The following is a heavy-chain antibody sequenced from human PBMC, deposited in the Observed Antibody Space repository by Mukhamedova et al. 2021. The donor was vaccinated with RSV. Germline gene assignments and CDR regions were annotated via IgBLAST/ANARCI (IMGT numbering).Heavy chain of an antibody. D-gene: IGHD3-3*01. CDR2: IYYSGST. J-gene: IGHJ6*02. CDR3: ARDMGDHYDFWSGYYRGGSGYYYGMDV. Sequence: YIYYSGSTNYNPSLKSRVTISVDTSKNQFSLKLSSVTAADTAVYYCARDMGDHYDFWSGYYRGGSGYYYGMDVWGQGTTVTVSS. V-gene: IGHV4-59*01.